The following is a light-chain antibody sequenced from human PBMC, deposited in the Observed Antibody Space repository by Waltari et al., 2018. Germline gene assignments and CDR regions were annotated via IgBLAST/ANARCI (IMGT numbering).Light chain of an antibody. CDR1: QSVLYNSNDKNY. J-gene: IGKJ1*01. CDR2: WAS. Sequence: DIMMTQSPDSRAVSLGERATISCTSSQSVLYNSNDKNYLAWYQQKPGQPPRLLIYWASTRESGVPDRFSGSGSGTDFTLTISNLQAEDVAVYYCQQYYRSRTFGQGTKVEIK. V-gene: IGKV4-1*01. CDR3: QQYYRSRT.